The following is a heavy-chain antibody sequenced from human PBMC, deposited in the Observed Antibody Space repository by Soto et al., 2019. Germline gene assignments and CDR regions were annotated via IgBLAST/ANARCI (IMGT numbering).Heavy chain of an antibody. D-gene: IGHD4-17*01. CDR1: GYTFTSYA. J-gene: IGHJ5*02. CDR3: ARLVDYGGNSNWFDP. CDR2: IIPIFGTA. V-gene: IGHV1-69*06. Sequence: SVKVSCKASGYTFTSYAMHWVRQAPGQGLEWMGGIIPIFGTANYAQKFQGRVTITADKSTSTAYMEMSSLRSEDTAVYYCARLVDYGGNSNWFDPWGQGPLVTVSP.